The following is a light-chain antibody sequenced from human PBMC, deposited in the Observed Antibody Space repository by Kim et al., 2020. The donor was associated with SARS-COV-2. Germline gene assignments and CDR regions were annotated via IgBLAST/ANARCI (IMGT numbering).Light chain of an antibody. V-gene: IGLV1-47*01. CDR1: RSNSGRNY. Sequence: GQRVTISCSGSRSNSGRNYVYWYHQVPGTAPKLLIHDTDQRPSGVPDRFSGSKSDTSASLAISGLRSEDEADYYCATWDDSLGAYVFGTGTKVTVL. CDR3: ATWDDSLGAYV. CDR2: DTD. J-gene: IGLJ1*01.